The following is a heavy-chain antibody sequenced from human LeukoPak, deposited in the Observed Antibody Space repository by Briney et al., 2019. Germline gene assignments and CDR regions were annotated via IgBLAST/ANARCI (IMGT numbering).Heavy chain of an antibody. CDR2: IWPDGTNK. D-gene: IGHD5-12*01. CDR3: ARHNHGYDWDY. J-gene: IGHJ4*02. Sequence: GGSLRLSCAASGFPFCSYGMHWVRQAPGKGLVWVAVIWPDGTNKYYADSVKGRFTVSRDNSKNTLYLQMNSLRAEDTAVYYCARHNHGYDWDYWGQGTLVTVSS. V-gene: IGHV3-33*01. CDR1: GFPFCSYG.